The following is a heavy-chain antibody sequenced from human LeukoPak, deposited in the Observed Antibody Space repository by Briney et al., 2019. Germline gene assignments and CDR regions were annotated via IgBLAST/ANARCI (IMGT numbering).Heavy chain of an antibody. V-gene: IGHV3-7*01. CDR2: IKKDGGQK. Sequence: GGSLRLSCAASGFTFSNHWMSWVRQAPGKGLEWVATIKKDGGQKDYVDSVKGRFTVSRDSARTSLYLQMTSLTAEDTAVYFCARGGYFRPYDYWGQGTLVTVSS. CDR3: ARGGYFRPYDY. CDR1: GFTFSNHW. J-gene: IGHJ4*01. D-gene: IGHD5-12*01.